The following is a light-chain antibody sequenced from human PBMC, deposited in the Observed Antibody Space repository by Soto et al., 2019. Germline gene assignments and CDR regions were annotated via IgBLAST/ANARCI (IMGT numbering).Light chain of an antibody. Sequence: DIEMTQSPSAMCASVGDRLTMTGRASQGISNYLAWFQQKPGKVPKRLIYAASSLQNGVPPRFSGSGSGTEFTLTISSLQPDDFATYYCQQYETYSPWTVGQGTKVDNK. V-gene: IGKV1-17*03. CDR2: AAS. J-gene: IGKJ1*01. CDR1: QGISNY. CDR3: QQYETYSPWT.